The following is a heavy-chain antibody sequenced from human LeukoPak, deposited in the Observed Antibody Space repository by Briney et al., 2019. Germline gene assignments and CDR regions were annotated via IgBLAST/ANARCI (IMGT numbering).Heavy chain of an antibody. CDR3: ARGNLGMATTTSSFDY. CDR1: GYILSELS. D-gene: IGHD5-24*01. V-gene: IGHV1-46*01. Sequence: ASVKVSCKVSGYILSELSMHWVRQAPGQGLEWMGIVYPSGGSATYAQNFQGRVTMTSDTSTSTVYMELSSLRSEDTAVYYCARGNLGMATTTSSFDYWGQGTLVTVSS. CDR2: VYPSGGSA. J-gene: IGHJ4*02.